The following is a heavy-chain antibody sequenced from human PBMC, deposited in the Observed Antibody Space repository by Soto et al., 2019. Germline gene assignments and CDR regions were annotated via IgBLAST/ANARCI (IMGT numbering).Heavy chain of an antibody. CDR2: IIPIFGKA. J-gene: IGHJ5*02. CDR3: ARYHNWNYARWFEL. Sequence: QVQLVQSGAEVKKPGSSVKVSCKASGGTFSSYAISCVRQAPGQGLEWMGGIIPIFGKANYAQKFQGRVTIRAAQSTITAYLELSSLRCEDTAVYYCARYHNWNYARWFELWGQGPLVTVSS. V-gene: IGHV1-69*01. CDR1: GGTFSSYA. D-gene: IGHD1-7*01.